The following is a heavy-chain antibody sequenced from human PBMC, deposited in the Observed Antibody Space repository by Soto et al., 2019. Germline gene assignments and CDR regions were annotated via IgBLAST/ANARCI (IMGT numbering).Heavy chain of an antibody. CDR1: GGTFSSYA. Sequence: GASVKVSCKASGGTFSSYAISWVRQAPGQGLEWMGGIIPIFGTANYAQKFQGRVTITADKSTSTAYTELSSLRSEDTAVYYCAIGRRDYYYYRMDVCAQGTTVTVSS. CDR2: IIPIFGTA. J-gene: IGHJ6*02. CDR3: AIGRRDYYYYRMDV. V-gene: IGHV1-69*06.